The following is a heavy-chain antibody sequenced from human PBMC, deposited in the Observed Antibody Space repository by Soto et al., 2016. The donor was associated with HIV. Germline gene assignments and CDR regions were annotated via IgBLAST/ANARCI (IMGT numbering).Heavy chain of an antibody. Sequence: QLQLQESGPGLVKPSETLSLTCTVSGGSISNSNYYWSWIRQSPGKGLEWIGVVYYNGGTYYNPSLKSRLTISVDTSNNQFSLTLRSVTAADTAVYYCARGQGVDVLSYNYYMDVWG. CDR1: GGSISNSNYY. D-gene: IGHD3-9*01. CDR3: ARGQGVDVLSYNYYMDV. CDR2: VYYNGGT. J-gene: IGHJ6*03. V-gene: IGHV4-39*01.